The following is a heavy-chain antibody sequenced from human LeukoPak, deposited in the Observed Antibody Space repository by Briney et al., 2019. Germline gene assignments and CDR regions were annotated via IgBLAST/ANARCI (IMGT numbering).Heavy chain of an antibody. D-gene: IGHD3-10*01. V-gene: IGHV3-23*01. Sequence: GGYLRLSCAASGFTFSGIARSWDAKAQGKGWKGGLAISGSGGGTYYADSVKGRLTMTSYNSKTALNLQMNSLRAEDTAVYYCAKDYGLYGSRSYYRLAAFDIWGQGTMVTVSS. CDR3: AKDYGLYGSRSYYRLAAFDI. J-gene: IGHJ3*02. CDR1: GFTFSGIA. CDR2: ISGSGGGT.